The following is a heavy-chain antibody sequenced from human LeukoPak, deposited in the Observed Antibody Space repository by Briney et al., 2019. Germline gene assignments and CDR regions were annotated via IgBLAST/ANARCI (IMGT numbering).Heavy chain of an antibody. CDR3: ARVLLWPHYYYYGMDV. CDR1: GYTFTNYA. CDR2: INTNTGNP. J-gene: IGHJ6*02. Sequence: ASVTVSFMASGYTFTNYAMNWVRQAPGQGLEWMGWINTNTGNPTYAQGFTGRFVFSLDTSVSTAYLQISSLKAEDTAVYYCARVLLWPHYYYYGMDVWGQGTTVTVSS. V-gene: IGHV7-4-1*02. D-gene: IGHD3-10*01.